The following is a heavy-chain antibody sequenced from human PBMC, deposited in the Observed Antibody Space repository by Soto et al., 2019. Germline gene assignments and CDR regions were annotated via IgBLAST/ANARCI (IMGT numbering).Heavy chain of an antibody. J-gene: IGHJ3*02. D-gene: IGHD2-2*01. CDR3: AITFLLGYCSSTSCPGAFDI. V-gene: IGHV1-2*04. CDR1: GYTFTGYY. CDR2: INPNSGGT. Sequence: APVKVSCKASGYTFTGYYMHWVRQAPGQGLEWMGWINPNSGGTNYAQKFQGWVTMTRDTSISTAYMELSRLRSDDTAVYYCAITFLLGYCSSTSCPGAFDIWGQGTMVTVSS.